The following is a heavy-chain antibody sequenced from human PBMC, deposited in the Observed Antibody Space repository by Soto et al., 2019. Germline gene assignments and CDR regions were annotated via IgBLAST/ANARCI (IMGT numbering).Heavy chain of an antibody. Sequence: LXLSCAEFVLIFTRNYMSCVRRAPGKGLEVVSISYPGGDTYYADSVKGRFTMSRDSSKNNLNLQLNNLRAEDTAVYYCASDGYKPYWFATWGQGTLVTVSS. J-gene: IGHJ5*02. D-gene: IGHD5-12*01. V-gene: IGHV3-53*01. CDR2: SYPGGDT. CDR1: VLIFTRNY. CDR3: ASDGYKPYWFAT.